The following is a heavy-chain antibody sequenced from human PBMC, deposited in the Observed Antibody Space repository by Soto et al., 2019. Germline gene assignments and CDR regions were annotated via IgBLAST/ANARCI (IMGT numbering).Heavy chain of an antibody. Sequence: SETLSLTCSVSGVSIKSGGYYWTWIRNVPGKGLEWVGDIYYTGSTFYHPSLKTRVTLSMDSSKNQFSLNLESVTVADTAVYYCATQPRYDSSGYFFYWGQGTQVTVSS. CDR3: ATQPRYDSSGYFFY. D-gene: IGHD3-22*01. CDR1: GVSIKSGGYY. J-gene: IGHJ4*02. CDR2: IYYTGST. V-gene: IGHV4-31*03.